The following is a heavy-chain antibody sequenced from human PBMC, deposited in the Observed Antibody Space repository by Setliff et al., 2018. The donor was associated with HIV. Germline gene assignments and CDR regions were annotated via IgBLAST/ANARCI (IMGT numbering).Heavy chain of an antibody. J-gene: IGHJ4*02. CDR1: GFTFSSYW. CDR3: ARPPPSLQDFDFVFDS. D-gene: IGHD3-9*01. Sequence: GSLRLSCAASGFTFSSYWMSWVRQAPGKGLEWVSLIYSGGGTDYVDSVTGRFTVSRDNRKKELHLQMSSLRVEDTAVYYCARPPPSLQDFDFVFDSWGQGTLVTVSS. CDR2: IYSGGGT. V-gene: IGHV3-53*01.